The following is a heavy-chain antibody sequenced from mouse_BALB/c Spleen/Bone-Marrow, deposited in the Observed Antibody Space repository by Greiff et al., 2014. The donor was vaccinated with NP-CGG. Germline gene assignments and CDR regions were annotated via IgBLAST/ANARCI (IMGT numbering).Heavy chain of an antibody. Sequence: QVQLQQPGPGLVAPSQSLSITCTVSGFSLTSYSVHWVRQPPGKGLEWLGVIWAGGSTNYNSALMSRLSISKDNSKSQVFLKMSSLRTDDTAMFYCARDDDSYAMDYWGQGTSVTVSS. CDR2: IWAGGST. J-gene: IGHJ4*01. V-gene: IGHV2-9*02. CDR3: ARDDDSYAMDY. CDR1: GFSLTSYS. D-gene: IGHD2-3*01.